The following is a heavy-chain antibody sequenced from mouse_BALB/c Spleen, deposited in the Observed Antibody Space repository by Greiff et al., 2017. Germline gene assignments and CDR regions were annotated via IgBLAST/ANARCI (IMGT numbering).Heavy chain of an antibody. CDR1: GYTFSSYW. Sequence: VQRVESGAELMKPGASVKISCKATGYTFSSYWIEWVKQRPGHGLEWIGEILPGSGSTNYNEKFKGKATFTADTSSNTAYMQLSSLTSEDSAVYYCARGTTVVVHWYFDVWGAGTTVTVSS. V-gene: IGHV1-9*01. J-gene: IGHJ1*01. CDR3: ARGTTVVVHWYFDV. D-gene: IGHD1-1*01. CDR2: ILPGSGST.